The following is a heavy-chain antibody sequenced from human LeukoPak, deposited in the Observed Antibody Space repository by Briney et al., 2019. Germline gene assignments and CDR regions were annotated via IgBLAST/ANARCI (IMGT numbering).Heavy chain of an antibody. D-gene: IGHD2-15*01. J-gene: IGHJ3*02. CDR1: RGSINSYY. V-gene: IGHV4-59*08. Sequence: SETLSLTCTVSRGSINSYYWCWIRQPPGRGLGWSGYIYYSGRNNYNPSLKSRVTISVDTSNNKFSLKLTSLTAADTAVYYCVRHLSAGRPAFDIWGQGTMVTVSS. CDR2: IYYSGRN. CDR3: VRHLSAGRPAFDI.